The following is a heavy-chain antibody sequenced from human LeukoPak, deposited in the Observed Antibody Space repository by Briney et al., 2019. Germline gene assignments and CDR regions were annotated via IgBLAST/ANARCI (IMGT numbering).Heavy chain of an antibody. D-gene: IGHD3-9*01. CDR2: ISAYNGNT. V-gene: IGHV1-18*01. CDR1: GYTFTSYG. J-gene: IGHJ4*02. CDR3: ERDKDILTGYSNHDY. Sequence: ASVKVSCKASGYTFTSYGISWVRQAPGQGLEWMGWISAYNGNTNYAQKLQGRVTMTTDTSTSTAYMELRSLRSDDTAVYYCERDKDILTGYSNHDYWGQGTLVTVSS.